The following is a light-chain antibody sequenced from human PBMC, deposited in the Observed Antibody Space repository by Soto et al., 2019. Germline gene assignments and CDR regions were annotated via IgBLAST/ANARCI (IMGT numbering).Light chain of an antibody. J-gene: IGKJ5*01. CDR1: QSVSNN. V-gene: IGKV3-15*01. Sequence: EIVMTQSPATLSLSPGEIVTLSFRSSQSVSNNLVWYQQKPGQAPRLLMYGSSIRATGIPARFSGSGSGTEFTLTISSLQSEDFAVYYCQQHNNWPPITFGQGARLEIK. CDR2: GSS. CDR3: QQHNNWPPIT.